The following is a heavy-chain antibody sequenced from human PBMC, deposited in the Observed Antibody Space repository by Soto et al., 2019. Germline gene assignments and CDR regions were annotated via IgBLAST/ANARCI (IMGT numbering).Heavy chain of an antibody. CDR1: GSTFSSYA. CDR2: ISYDGSNK. Sequence: PGGSLRLSCAASGSTFSSYAMHWVRQAPGKGLEWVAVISYDGSNKYYADSVKGRFTISRDNSKNTLYLQMNSLRAEDTAVYYCARDAYGDANYFDYWGQGTLVTVSS. V-gene: IGHV3-30-3*01. D-gene: IGHD4-17*01. J-gene: IGHJ4*02. CDR3: ARDAYGDANYFDY.